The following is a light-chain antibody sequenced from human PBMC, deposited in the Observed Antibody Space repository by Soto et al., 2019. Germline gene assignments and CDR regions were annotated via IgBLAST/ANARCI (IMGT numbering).Light chain of an antibody. CDR2: AAS. J-gene: IGKJ1*01. CDR1: HGISNY. CDR3: LQHDSYPWT. V-gene: IGKV1-17*03. Sequence: DINMTQSPSAISASVGHIFTLTCRASHGISNYLAWFQQKPVAVPKRLSYAASILQSGVPSRSRGSGSGTEFTLTISSIKTEDFETYYCLQHDSYPWTFGHGTKVDI.